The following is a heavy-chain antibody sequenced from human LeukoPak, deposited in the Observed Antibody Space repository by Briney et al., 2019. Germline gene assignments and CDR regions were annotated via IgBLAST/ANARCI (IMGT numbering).Heavy chain of an antibody. D-gene: IGHD1-26*01. CDR1: GFTFTSYN. CDR2: ITPGTGRV. V-gene: IGHV1-3*01. CDR3: AKDRGLAPGEWELKH. J-gene: IGHJ4*01. Sequence: GASVKVSCKTSGFTFTSYNIYWLRQAPGQSLEWMGRITPGTGRVKYSQNFQGRVTISRDTSASTAYMELSSLKSEDTAVYYCAKDRGLAPGEWELKHWGQGTLVTVSP.